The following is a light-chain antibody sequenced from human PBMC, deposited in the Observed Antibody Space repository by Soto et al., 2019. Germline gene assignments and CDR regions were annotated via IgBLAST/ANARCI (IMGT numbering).Light chain of an antibody. J-gene: IGLJ7*01. CDR1: SSDVGSHNL. V-gene: IGLV2-23*02. Sequence: QSALTQPASVSGSPGQSITISCTGTSSDVGSHNLVSWYQQHPRQAPKLMIYEVTKLPLGVSTRFSASKSGNTASLTISGLQAEDEADYYCCSDGGSRGVFGGGTQLTVL. CDR2: EVT. CDR3: CSDGGSRGV.